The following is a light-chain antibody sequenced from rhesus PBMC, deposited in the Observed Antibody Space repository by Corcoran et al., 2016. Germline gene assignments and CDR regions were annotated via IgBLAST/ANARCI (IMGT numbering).Light chain of an antibody. CDR2: KAS. V-gene: IGKV1-74*01. J-gene: IGKJ3*01. CDR1: ENVNNY. CDR3: QQGFGTPFT. Sequence: DIQVTQSPSYLSASVGDRVTITCRASENVNNYLNWYQQKPGKAPKLLISKASTLLSGVPSRFSGSGSGTDYTFTISSLQPEDVASYYWQQGFGTPFTFGPGTKLDIK.